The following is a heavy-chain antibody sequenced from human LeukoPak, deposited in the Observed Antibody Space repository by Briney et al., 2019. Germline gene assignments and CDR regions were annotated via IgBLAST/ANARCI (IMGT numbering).Heavy chain of an antibody. J-gene: IGHJ4*02. CDR3: AGRRVLDASFDY. CDR1: GFTFSTYA. CDR2: IYSGDNT. D-gene: IGHD3-16*01. V-gene: IGHV3-66*02. Sequence: GGSLRLSCAASGFTFSTYAMSWVRQAPGKGLEWVSVIYSGDNTYYVESVKGRFTISRDNSKNTLFLQMNRLRAEDTAVYYCAGRRVLDASFDYWGQGTLVTVSS.